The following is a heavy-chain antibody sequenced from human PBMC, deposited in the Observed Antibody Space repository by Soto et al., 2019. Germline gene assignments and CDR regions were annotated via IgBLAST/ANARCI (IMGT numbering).Heavy chain of an antibody. CDR3: AKEMYPRTVLDSSSPWGDY. CDR1: GFTFSDYG. Sequence: GGSPRLSCAVSGFTFSDYGMHWVRQAPGKGLEWVAVVSYDGSYKYYADSVKGRFTVSRDLSGNTLFLQMNSLRLEDTAVYFCAKEMYPRTVLDSSSPWGDYWGQGTLVTVSS. J-gene: IGHJ4*02. V-gene: IGHV3-30*18. D-gene: IGHD6-6*01. CDR2: VSYDGSYK.